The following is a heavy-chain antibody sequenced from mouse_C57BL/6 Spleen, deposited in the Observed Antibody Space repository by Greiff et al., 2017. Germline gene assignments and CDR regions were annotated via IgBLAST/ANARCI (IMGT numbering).Heavy chain of an antibody. CDR2: ISNGGGST. CDR3: ARRYFDV. V-gene: IGHV5-12*01. CDR1: GFTFSDYY. J-gene: IGHJ1*03. Sequence: EVQLVESGGGLVQPGGSLKLSCAASGFTFSDYYMYWVRQTPEQRLEWVAYISNGGGSTYYPDTVKGRFTISRDNAKNTLYLQMSRLKSEDTAMYYCARRYFDVWGTGTTVTVSS.